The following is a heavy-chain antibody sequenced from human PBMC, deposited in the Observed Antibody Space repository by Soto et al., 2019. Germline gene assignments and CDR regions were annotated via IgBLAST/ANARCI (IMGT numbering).Heavy chain of an antibody. V-gene: IGHV1-18*01. CDR2: ISAYNGNT. J-gene: IGHJ6*02. CDR1: GYTFTSYG. Sequence: QVQLVQSGAEVKKPGASVKVSCKASGYTFTSYGISWVRQAPGQGLEWMGWISAYNGNTNYAQKLQGRVTMTTDTSTSTASMELRSLRTDDTAVYSWPREPRGMDVWGQGTTVTVSS. CDR3: PREPRGMDV.